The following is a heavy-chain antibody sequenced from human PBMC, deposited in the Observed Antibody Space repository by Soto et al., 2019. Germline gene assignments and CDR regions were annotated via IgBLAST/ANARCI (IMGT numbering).Heavy chain of an antibody. CDR2: INEDGSMT. Sequence: EVQLVESGGGLVQPGGSLRLSCAASGFIFRNFWMNWVRQAPGKGLGWLGNINEDGSMTSYVDSVKGRFTTSRDNAERSLYLHLSSLRAEDTAVYYCARGTSTPGFDYLGQGTLVTVSS. V-gene: IGHV3-7*04. J-gene: IGHJ4*02. D-gene: IGHD1-1*01. CDR1: GFIFRNFW. CDR3: ARGTSTPGFDY.